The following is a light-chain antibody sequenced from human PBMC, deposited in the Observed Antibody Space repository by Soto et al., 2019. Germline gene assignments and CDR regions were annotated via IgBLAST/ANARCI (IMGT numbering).Light chain of an antibody. CDR2: DAS. J-gene: IGKJ5*01. CDR1: QRVSNY. V-gene: IGKV3-11*01. CDR3: QQRTIWPPA. Sequence: EVELAQSPAILVLTRGERATLSCRARQRVSNYLAWLHQNPGQAPRLLIYDASTRAAGIPARFSGSGSGTDFTLTISSLEPEDFAIYYCQQRTIWPPAFGQGTRLEIK.